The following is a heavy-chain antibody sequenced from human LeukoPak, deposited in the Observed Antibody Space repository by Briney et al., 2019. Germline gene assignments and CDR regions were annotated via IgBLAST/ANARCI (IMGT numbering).Heavy chain of an antibody. CDR1: GFSFSDHD. Sequence: GGSLRLSCAVSGFSFSDHDMNWVRQAPGKGLEWVSFISSRSNYIYYADSLKGRVTVSRDNARNSLFLQMTSLRAEDTVVYYCARDYLGFGESGFDYWGQGTQVIVSS. V-gene: IGHV3-21*01. CDR3: ARDYLGFGESGFDY. CDR2: ISSRSNYI. D-gene: IGHD3-10*01. J-gene: IGHJ4*02.